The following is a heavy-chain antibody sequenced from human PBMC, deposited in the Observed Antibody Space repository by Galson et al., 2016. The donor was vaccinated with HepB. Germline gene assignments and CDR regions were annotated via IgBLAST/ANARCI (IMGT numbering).Heavy chain of an antibody. CDR3: ARGWYYNYMDV. CDR1: GFPFSTYS. Sequence: SLRLSCAASGFPFSTYSMNWVRQAPGKGLEWVASIRSSSSYKDYADSMRGRFTISRDNAKNSLYLQMNSLTAADTAVYYCARGWYYNYMDVWGKGITVIVSS. D-gene: IGHD3-3*01. CDR2: IRSSSSYK. J-gene: IGHJ6*04. V-gene: IGHV3-21*06.